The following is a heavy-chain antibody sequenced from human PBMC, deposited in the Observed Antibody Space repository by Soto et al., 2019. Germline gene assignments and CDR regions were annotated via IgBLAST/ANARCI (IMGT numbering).Heavy chain of an antibody. J-gene: IGHJ4*02. CDR3: ARCLTESNILYYFDY. CDR2: IYNRGSA. CDR1: GDSISSGGYY. D-gene: IGHD3-9*01. V-gene: IGHV4-31*03. Sequence: PSETLSLTCTVSGDSISSGGYYWSWIRQYPGKGLEWIGHIYNRGSAYYNPPLKSRVAISVDTSKNQFYLKLSSVTAADTAMYYCARCLTESNILYYFDYWGRGTLVTVSS.